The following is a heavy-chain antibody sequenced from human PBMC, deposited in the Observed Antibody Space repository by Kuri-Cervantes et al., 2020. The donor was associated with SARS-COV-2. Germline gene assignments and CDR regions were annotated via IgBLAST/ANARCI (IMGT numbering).Heavy chain of an antibody. Sequence: EGSLRLSCAASGFTFSDYYMSWIRQAPGKGLEWVSYISSSSSYTNYADSVKGRFTISRDNAKNSLYLQMNSLRAEDTAVYYCARDYQAGDRRPPGMNVWDRGTTVTVSS. CDR2: ISSSSSYT. D-gene: IGHD3-16*01. V-gene: IGHV3-11*05. CDR1: GFTFSDYY. CDR3: ARDYQAGDRRPPGMNV. J-gene: IGHJ6*02.